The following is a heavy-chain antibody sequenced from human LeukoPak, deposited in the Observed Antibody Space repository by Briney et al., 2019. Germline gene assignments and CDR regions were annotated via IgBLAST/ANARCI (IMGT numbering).Heavy chain of an antibody. J-gene: IGHJ4*02. V-gene: IGHV1-2*02. D-gene: IGHD3-22*01. CDR3: ARDHYYDSSGSLRPFDY. CDR1: GYTFTGYY. CDR2: INPNSGGT. Sequence: ASVKVSCKASGYTFTGYYMHWVRQAPGQGLEWMGWINPNSGGTNYAQKFQGRVTMTRDTSISTAYMELSRLRSDDTAVYYCARDHYYDSSGSLRPFDYWGQGTLVTVSS.